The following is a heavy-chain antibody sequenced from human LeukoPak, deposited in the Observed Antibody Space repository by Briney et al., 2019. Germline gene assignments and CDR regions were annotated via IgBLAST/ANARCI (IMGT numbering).Heavy chain of an antibody. V-gene: IGHV4-34*01. CDR2: INHSGST. CDR1: GGSFSGYY. J-gene: IGHJ4*02. D-gene: IGHD3-22*01. Sequence: TSETLSLTXAVYGGSFSGYYWSWICQPPGKGLEWIGEINHSGSTNYNPSLKSRVTISVDTSKNQFSLKLSSVTAADTAVYYCARGRYYYDSSGYYYYFDYWGQGTLVTVSS. CDR3: ARGRYYYDSSGYYYYFDY.